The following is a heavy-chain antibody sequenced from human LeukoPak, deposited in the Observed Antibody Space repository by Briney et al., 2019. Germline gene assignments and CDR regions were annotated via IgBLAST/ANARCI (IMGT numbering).Heavy chain of an antibody. J-gene: IGHJ4*02. D-gene: IGHD1-26*01. Sequence: GGSLRLSCAASGFTFSSYAMSWVRQAPGKGLEWVSGISWNSGSIGYADSVKGRFTISRDNAKNSLYLQMNSLRAEDTALYYCAKGIVGANLFDYWGQGTLVTVSS. CDR3: AKGIVGANLFDY. V-gene: IGHV3-9*01. CDR2: ISWNSGSI. CDR1: GFTFSSYA.